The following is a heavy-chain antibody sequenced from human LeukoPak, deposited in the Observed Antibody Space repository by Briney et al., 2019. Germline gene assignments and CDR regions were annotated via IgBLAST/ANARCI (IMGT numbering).Heavy chain of an antibody. CDR1: GDSVSSNSAA. CDR3: AKDWRYGSGSYIVDWFDP. V-gene: IGHV6-1*01. CDR2: TYYRSKWYN. Sequence: SQTLSLTCAISGDSVSSNSAAWNWIRQSPSRGLEWLGRTYYRSKWYNDYAVSVKSRITINPDTSKNQFSLQLNSVTPEDTAVYYCAKDWRYGSGSYIVDWFDPWGQGTLVTVSS. J-gene: IGHJ5*02. D-gene: IGHD3-10*01.